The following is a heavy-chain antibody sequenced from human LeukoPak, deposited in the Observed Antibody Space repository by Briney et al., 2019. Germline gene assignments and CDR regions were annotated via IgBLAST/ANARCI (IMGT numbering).Heavy chain of an antibody. CDR1: GGSINNYY. Sequence: SETLSLTCTVSGGSINNYYWSWIRQPPGKGLEWVGYVFYSRSTSYNPSLKSRVTISVDTSKNQFSLKLNSVTAADTAVYYCARHYYTDPFDYWGQGTLVTVSS. CDR2: VFYSRST. V-gene: IGHV4-59*08. J-gene: IGHJ4*02. CDR3: ARHYYTDPFDY. D-gene: IGHD3-22*01.